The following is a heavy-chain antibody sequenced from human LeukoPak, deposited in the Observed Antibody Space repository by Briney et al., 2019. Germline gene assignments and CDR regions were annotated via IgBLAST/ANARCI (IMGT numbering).Heavy chain of an antibody. CDR3: ARLDCGGDCYVDY. CDR1: GASFTSNY. J-gene: IGHJ4*02. D-gene: IGHD2-21*02. V-gene: IGHV4-59*08. CDR2: TYYSGTT. Sequence: SETLSLTCTVSGASFTSNYWSWIRQPPGKGLEWIGYTYYSGTTTYNPSLERRVTMSVDMSKTQFSLRLNSVTATDTAVYYCARLDCGGDCYVDYWGQGNLVTVSS.